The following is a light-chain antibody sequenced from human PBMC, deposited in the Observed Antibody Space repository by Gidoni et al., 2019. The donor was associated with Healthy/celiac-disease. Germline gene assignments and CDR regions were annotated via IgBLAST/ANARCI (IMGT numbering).Light chain of an antibody. CDR3: QQYNSYSYT. CDR2: YAS. Sequence: DIQLTQSPSTLSASVGDRVNITCRASQSIIIWLSWYQQKPGKAPKLLIYYASSLERGVPSRFSGSGSGKEITLNNSNLQPDDFANYYCQQYNSYSYTFGQGTKLEIK. J-gene: IGKJ2*01. CDR1: QSIIIW. V-gene: IGKV1-5*01.